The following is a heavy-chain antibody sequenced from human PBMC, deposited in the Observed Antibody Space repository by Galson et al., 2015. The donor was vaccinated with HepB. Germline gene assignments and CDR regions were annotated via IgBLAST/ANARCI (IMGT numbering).Heavy chain of an antibody. CDR2: INPNSGGT. CDR1: GYTFTGYY. Sequence: SVKVSCKASGYTFTGYYMHWVRQAPGQGLEWMGWINPNSGGTNYAQKFQGRVTMTRDTSISTAYMELSRLRAEDTAVYYCAKDSGTIAVREVFDYWGQGTLVTVSS. CDR3: AKDSGTIAVREVFDY. J-gene: IGHJ4*02. V-gene: IGHV1-2*02. D-gene: IGHD3-10*01.